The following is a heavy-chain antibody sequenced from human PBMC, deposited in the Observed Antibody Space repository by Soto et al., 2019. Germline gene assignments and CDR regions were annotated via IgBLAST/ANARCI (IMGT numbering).Heavy chain of an antibody. CDR2: IYSSGST. CDR1: GGSISNYY. V-gene: IGHV4-59*01. CDR3: ARSRWLVL. D-gene: IGHD6-19*01. Sequence: SETLSLTCTVSGGSISNYYWSWIRQPPGKGLEWIGYIYSSGSTNYNPSLKSRVTISVDTSKSQFSLKLSSVTAADTAVYYCARSRWLVLWGQGTLVTVSS. J-gene: IGHJ4*02.